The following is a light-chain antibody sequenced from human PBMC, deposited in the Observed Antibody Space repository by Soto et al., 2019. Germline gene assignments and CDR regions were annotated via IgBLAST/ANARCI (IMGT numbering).Light chain of an antibody. V-gene: IGLV2-14*01. J-gene: IGLJ1*01. CDR3: SSYSSSSTYV. CDR2: EVS. Sequence: QSALTQPASVSGSPGQSITISCTGTRSDVAGYNYVSWYQQHPGKAPKLMISEVSNRPSGVSNRFSGSKSGNMASLTIYGLYAEDEADYYCSSYSSSSTYVFGTGTKLTFL. CDR1: RSDVAGYNY.